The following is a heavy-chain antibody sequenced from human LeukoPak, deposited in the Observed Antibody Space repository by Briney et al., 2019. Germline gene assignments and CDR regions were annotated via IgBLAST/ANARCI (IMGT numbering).Heavy chain of an antibody. V-gene: IGHV1-18*01. CDR2: ISTYNGNT. CDR1: GYTFISYG. D-gene: IGHD5-18*01. Sequence: ASVKVSCKASGYTFISYGISRVRQAPGQGLEWMGWISTYNGNTKYAQRFQGRVTMTTDTSTSTGYMELRSLRSDDTAVYYCARGGYSYGPVDYYYYYMDVWGKGTTVTVSS. J-gene: IGHJ6*03. CDR3: ARGGYSYGPVDYYYYYMDV.